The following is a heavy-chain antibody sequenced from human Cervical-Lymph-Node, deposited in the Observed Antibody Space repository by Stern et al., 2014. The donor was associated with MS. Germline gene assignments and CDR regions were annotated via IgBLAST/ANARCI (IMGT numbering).Heavy chain of an antibody. J-gene: IGHJ1*01. V-gene: IGHV1-69*06. CDR1: GGKFNIYA. CDR3: GRDAHYYDRSDYRN. D-gene: IGHD3-22*01. CDR2: IIPSLTTA. Sequence: QLVQSGAEVKKPGSSVKVSCKASGGKFNIYAISWMRQAPGQGFEWKGGIIPSLTTAKYAEKFQGRASITADRSTTTVFLELSSLTSEDTAVYYCGRDAHYYDRSDYRNWGQGTLVTVSS.